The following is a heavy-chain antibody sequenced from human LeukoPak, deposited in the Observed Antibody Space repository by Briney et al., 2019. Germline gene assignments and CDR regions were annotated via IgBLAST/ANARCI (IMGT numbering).Heavy chain of an antibody. J-gene: IGHJ4*02. Sequence: SVKVSCKASGGTFSSYAISWVRQAPGQGLEWMGGIIPIFGTANYAQKFQGRVTITADESTSTAYMELSSLRSEDTAVYYCARGWGSGWYKAGVFDYWGQGTLVTVSS. CDR2: IIPIFGTA. D-gene: IGHD6-19*01. V-gene: IGHV1-69*13. CDR3: ARGWGSGWYKAGVFDY. CDR1: GGTFSSYA.